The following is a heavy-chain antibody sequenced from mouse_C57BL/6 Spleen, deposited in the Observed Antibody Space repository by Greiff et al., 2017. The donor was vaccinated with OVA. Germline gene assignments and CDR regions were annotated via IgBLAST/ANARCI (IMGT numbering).Heavy chain of an antibody. CDR2: INPGSGGT. Sequence: QVQLQQSGAELVRPGTSVKVSCKASGYAFTNYLIEWVKQRPGQGLEWIGVINPGSGGTNYNEKFKGKATLTADKSSSTAYMQLSSLTSEDSAVYFCAREDYARFAYWGQGTLVTVSA. D-gene: IGHD2-4*01. CDR3: AREDYARFAY. J-gene: IGHJ3*01. V-gene: IGHV1-54*01. CDR1: GYAFTNYL.